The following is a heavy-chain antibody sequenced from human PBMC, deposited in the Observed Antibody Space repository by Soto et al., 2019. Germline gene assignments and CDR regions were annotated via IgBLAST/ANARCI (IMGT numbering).Heavy chain of an antibody. Sequence: QVQLQESGPGLVKPSQTLSLTCTVSGGSISSGDYYWSWIRQPPGKGLEWIGYIYYSGSTYYNPSLKSRVTISVDTSKNQFSLKLSSVTAADTAVYYCARDAGEDYPDYGGNSGRFDYWGQGTLVTVSS. V-gene: IGHV4-30-4*01. D-gene: IGHD4-17*01. CDR1: GGSISSGDYY. J-gene: IGHJ4*02. CDR2: IYYSGST. CDR3: ARDAGEDYPDYGGNSGRFDY.